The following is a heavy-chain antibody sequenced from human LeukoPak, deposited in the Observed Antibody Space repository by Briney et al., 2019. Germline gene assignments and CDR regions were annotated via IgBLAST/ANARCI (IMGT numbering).Heavy chain of an antibody. V-gene: IGHV4-39*01. CDR2: IYYSGST. Sequence: PSETLSLTCTVSGGSISSSSYYWGWIRQPPGKGLEWIGSIYYSGSTYHNPSLKSRVTISVDTSKNQFSLKLDSVTAADTAVYYCARQAYCSGTSCYPFVYWGQGTLVTVCS. D-gene: IGHD2-2*01. CDR1: GGSISSSSYY. CDR3: ARQAYCSGTSCYPFVY. J-gene: IGHJ4*02.